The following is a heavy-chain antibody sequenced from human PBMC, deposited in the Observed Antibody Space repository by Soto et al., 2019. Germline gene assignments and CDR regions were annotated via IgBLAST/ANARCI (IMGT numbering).Heavy chain of an antibody. CDR1: GYTFTSYG. J-gene: IGHJ6*02. CDR3: ASLYYDILTGYYGEGPRSYYYYGMDV. Sequence: ASVKVSCKASGYTFTSYGISWVRQAPGQGLEWMGWISAYNGNTNYAQKLQGRVTMTTDTSTSTAYMELRSLRSDDTAVYYCASLYYDILTGYYGEGPRSYYYYGMDVWGQGTTVTVSS. D-gene: IGHD3-9*01. CDR2: ISAYNGNT. V-gene: IGHV1-18*01.